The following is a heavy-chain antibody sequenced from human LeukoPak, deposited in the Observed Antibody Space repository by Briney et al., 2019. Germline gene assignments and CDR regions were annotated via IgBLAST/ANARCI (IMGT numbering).Heavy chain of an antibody. Sequence: GGSLRLSCAASGFTFSSYAMSWVRQAPGKGLEWVSSISGSGGSTYYADSVKGRFTVSRDNSKNTLYLQMNSLRAEDTAVYYCARIANWGNFDYWGQGTLVTVSS. V-gene: IGHV3-23*01. CDR1: GFTFSSYA. CDR3: ARIANWGNFDY. CDR2: ISGSGGST. J-gene: IGHJ4*02. D-gene: IGHD7-27*01.